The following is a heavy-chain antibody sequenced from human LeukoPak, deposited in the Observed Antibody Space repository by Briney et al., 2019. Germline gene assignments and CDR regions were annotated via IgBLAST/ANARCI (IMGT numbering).Heavy chain of an antibody. J-gene: IGHJ4*02. CDR3: TKSGYGGNSEFDY. CDR1: GFTFDDYA. CDR2: ISWNSGSI. Sequence: GGSLRLSCAASGFTFDDYAMHWVRQAPGKGLEWVSGISWNSGSIGYADSVKGRFTISRDNAKNSLYLQMNSPRAEDTALYYCTKSGYGGNSEFDYWGQGTLVTVSS. V-gene: IGHV3-9*01. D-gene: IGHD4-23*01.